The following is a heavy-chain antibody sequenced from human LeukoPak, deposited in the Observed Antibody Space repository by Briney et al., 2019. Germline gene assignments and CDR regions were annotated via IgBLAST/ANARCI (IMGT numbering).Heavy chain of an antibody. D-gene: IGHD6-19*01. Sequence: PGGSLRLSCAASGFTFSSYSMNWFRQAPGKGLEWVSYINISRYGFYYADSVAARFTISRDDDKNSVSLQMNSLRDDETAVYYCARDSQWSFDYGGEGTLVTVP. CDR2: INISRYGF. J-gene: IGHJ4*02. V-gene: IGHV3-48*02. CDR1: GFTFSSYS. CDR3: ARDSQWSFDY.